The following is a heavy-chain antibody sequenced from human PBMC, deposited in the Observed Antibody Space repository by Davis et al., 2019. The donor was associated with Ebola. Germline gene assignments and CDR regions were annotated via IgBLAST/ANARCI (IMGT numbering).Heavy chain of an antibody. D-gene: IGHD3-22*01. J-gene: IGHJ6*02. CDR2: IKQDGSEK. CDR3: ARARIVTGPLYYYYYGMDV. V-gene: IGHV3-7*01. Sequence: GESLKISCAASGFTFSSYWMSWVRQAPGKGLGWVANIKQDGSEKYYVDSVKGRFTISRDNAKNSLYLQMNSLRAEDTAVYYCARARIVTGPLYYYYYGMDVWGQGTTVTVSS. CDR1: GFTFSSYW.